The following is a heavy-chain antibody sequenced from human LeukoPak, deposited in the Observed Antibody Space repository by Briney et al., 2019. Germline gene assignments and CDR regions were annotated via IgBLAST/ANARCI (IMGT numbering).Heavy chain of an antibody. J-gene: IGHJ4*02. V-gene: IGHV5-51*01. CDR2: IYPGDSDT. Sequence: AESLKISCKGSGYSFTSYWIGWVRQMPGKGLEWMGIIYPGDSDTRYSPSFQGQVTISADKSISTAYLQWSSLKASDTAMYYCARIYDSSGYPFDYWGQGTLVTVSS. CDR3: ARIYDSSGYPFDY. CDR1: GYSFTSYW. D-gene: IGHD3-22*01.